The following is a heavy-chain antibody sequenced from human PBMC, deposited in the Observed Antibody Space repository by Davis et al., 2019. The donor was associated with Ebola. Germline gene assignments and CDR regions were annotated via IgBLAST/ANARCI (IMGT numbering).Heavy chain of an antibody. Sequence: GESLKISCEASGFIFNDFGMTWVRQAPGKGLEWVSTISRSGGSTYYADSVKGRFTISRDNSKNIVFLQMNSLRVDDTAVYYCAKGDRMDVWGQGTTVTVSS. V-gene: IGHV3-23*01. CDR3: AKGDRMDV. J-gene: IGHJ6*02. CDR1: GFIFNDFG. CDR2: ISRSGGST.